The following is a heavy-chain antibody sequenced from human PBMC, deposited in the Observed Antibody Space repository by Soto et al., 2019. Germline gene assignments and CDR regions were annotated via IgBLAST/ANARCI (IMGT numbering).Heavy chain of an antibody. Sequence: GASVKVSCKASGGTFSSYAISWVRQAPGQGLEWMGGIIPIFGTANYAQKFQGRVTITADKSTSTAYMELSSLRSEDTAVYYCARNEVRDWNDFYWFDPWGQGTLVTVSS. CDR3: ARNEVRDWNDFYWFDP. J-gene: IGHJ5*02. CDR1: GGTFSSYA. V-gene: IGHV1-69*06. D-gene: IGHD1-1*01. CDR2: IIPIFGTA.